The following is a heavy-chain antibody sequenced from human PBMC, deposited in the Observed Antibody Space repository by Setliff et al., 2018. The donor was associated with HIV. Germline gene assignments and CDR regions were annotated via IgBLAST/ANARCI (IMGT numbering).Heavy chain of an antibody. V-gene: IGHV3-74*01. CDR2: INQDGSDA. D-gene: IGHD2-15*01. CDR3: ARGRCSGGACFFDS. J-gene: IGHJ4*02. Sequence: LRLSCAASGVIFNNLWMHWVRQVPGKGLVWISDINQDGSDANYAESVRGRFTISRDNAKNSLYLQMNSLREEETAVYFCARGRCSGGACFFDSWGQGTLVTVSS. CDR1: GVIFNNLW.